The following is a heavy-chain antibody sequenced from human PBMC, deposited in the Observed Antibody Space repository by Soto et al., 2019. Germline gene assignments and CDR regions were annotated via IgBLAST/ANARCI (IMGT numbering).Heavy chain of an antibody. D-gene: IGHD3-9*01. J-gene: IGHJ6*02. Sequence: GSLRLSCAASGFTFSNAWMNWVRQAPGKGLEWVGRIKSKTDGGTTDYAAPVKGRFTISRDDSKNTLYLQMNSLKTEDTAVYYCTTSHYDILTGYYTTNYYYGMDVWGQGTTVTVSS. V-gene: IGHV3-15*07. CDR2: IKSKTDGGTT. CDR1: GFTFSNAW. CDR3: TTSHYDILTGYYTTNYYYGMDV.